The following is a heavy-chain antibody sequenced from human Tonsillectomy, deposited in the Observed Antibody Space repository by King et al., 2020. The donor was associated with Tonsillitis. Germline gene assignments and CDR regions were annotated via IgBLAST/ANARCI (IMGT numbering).Heavy chain of an antibody. CDR1: GFTFRTFG. J-gene: IGHJ4*02. CDR3: ARDDGTLPDY. D-gene: IGHD1-26*01. CDR2: ISYDGSKK. Sequence: VQLVESGGGVVQPGRSLRLSCAASGFTFRTFGMHWVRQAPGKGLEWVALISYDGSKKSYADSVKGRFTISRDNSKNTLYLQLNSLRAEDTAVYYCARDDGTLPDYWGQGTLVTVSS. V-gene: IGHV3-30*03.